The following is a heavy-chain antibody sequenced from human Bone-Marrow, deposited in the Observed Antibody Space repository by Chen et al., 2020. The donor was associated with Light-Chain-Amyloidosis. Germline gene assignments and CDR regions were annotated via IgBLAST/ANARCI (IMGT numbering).Heavy chain of an antibody. Sequence: EVQLVASGGGLVQPGGSLRLSCAASGFTFSRSDMHWVRQAAGKGLEWVSAIGTIGDTYYPGSVKCRFTSSRDDAKNSLYLQMNSLRAEDTGVYYCAREVVDSTAAGWYFDLWGRGTLVTVSS. J-gene: IGHJ2*01. CDR3: AREVVDSTAAGWYFDL. D-gene: IGHD2-15*01. CDR2: IGTIGDT. CDR1: GFTFSRSD. V-gene: IGHV3-13*01.